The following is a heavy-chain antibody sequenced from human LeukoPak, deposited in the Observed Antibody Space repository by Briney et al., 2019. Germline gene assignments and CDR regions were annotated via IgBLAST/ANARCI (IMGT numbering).Heavy chain of an antibody. D-gene: IGHD2-15*01. V-gene: IGHV3-48*03. J-gene: IGHJ4*02. CDR3: AREYCSGGSCYVYYFDY. Sequence: GSLRLSRATSGFNFRSYEMKWVRQAPGKGVEWVSYICCSGSTIYYADSVKGRFTISRDTSKNTVYLQMNSLRAEDTAVYYCAREYCSGGSCYVYYFDYWGQGTLVTVSS. CDR2: ICCSGSTI. CDR1: GFNFRSYE.